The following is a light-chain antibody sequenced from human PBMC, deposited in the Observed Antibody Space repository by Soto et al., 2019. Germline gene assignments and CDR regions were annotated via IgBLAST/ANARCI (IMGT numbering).Light chain of an antibody. J-gene: IGKJ1*01. Sequence: DIQVTQSPSTLSASVGDRVTITCGASQSIGTWLAWYQQKPGKAPKLLIFDASTLESGVPSRFSGSGSGTDFTLTISSLQPDDFATYCCQQYSDFSGAFGQGTRVEIK. CDR3: QQYSDFSGA. V-gene: IGKV1-5*01. CDR2: DAS. CDR1: QSIGTW.